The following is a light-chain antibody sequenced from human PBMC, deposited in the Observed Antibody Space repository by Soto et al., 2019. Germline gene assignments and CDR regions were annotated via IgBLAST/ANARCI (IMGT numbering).Light chain of an antibody. CDR1: QSISSY. CDR3: QQSYSTLT. CDR2: AAS. J-gene: IGKJ3*01. V-gene: IGKV1-39*01. Sequence: DIQMTQSPSSLSASVGDRVTITCRASQSISSYLNWYQQKPGKAPKLLIYAASSLQSGVPSRFSGSGSRTDFTLTISSLQPEDFATYYCQQSYSTLTFGPGTKVDIE.